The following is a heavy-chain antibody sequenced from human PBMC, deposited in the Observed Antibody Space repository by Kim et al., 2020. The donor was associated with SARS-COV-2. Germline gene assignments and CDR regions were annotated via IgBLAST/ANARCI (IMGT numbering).Heavy chain of an antibody. J-gene: IGHJ5*02. V-gene: IGHV4-59*01. D-gene: IGHD3-22*01. Sequence: NPSRKMRVTISVDTSKNRFSLKLSSVSAADTAVYYCARSSYYDSSGATTWGQGTLVTVSS. CDR3: ARSSYYDSSGATT.